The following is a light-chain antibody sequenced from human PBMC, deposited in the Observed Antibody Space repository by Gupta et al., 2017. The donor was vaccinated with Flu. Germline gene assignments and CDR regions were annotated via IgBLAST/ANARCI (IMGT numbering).Light chain of an antibody. CDR2: GAS. V-gene: IGKV3-20*01. CDR1: QSIRGDC. Sequence: EIVLKQSPGTLSLSSGERATLSCRASQSIRGDCLAWYWQRPGQAPRLLIYGASRRGTGIADRFSGSGCGTDFSLTISRREHEDFAVYYCQRHGSFRMYTFGQGTKLDIK. CDR3: QRHGSFRMYT. J-gene: IGKJ2*01.